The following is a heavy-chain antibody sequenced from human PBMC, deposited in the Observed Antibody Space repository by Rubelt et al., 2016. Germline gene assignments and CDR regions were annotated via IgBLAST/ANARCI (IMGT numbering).Heavy chain of an antibody. J-gene: IGHJ6*02. V-gene: IGHV4-34*01. CDR3: ASWRMGYYYYYGMDV. CDR2: INHSGST. CDR1: GGSFSGYY. D-gene: IGHD3-3*01. Sequence: QVQLQQWGAGLLKPSETLSLTCAVYGGSFSGYYWSWIRQPPGKGLEWIGEINHSGSTNYNPVLKGRVTITVDTSKNQFSLKLSFVTAADTAVYYCASWRMGYYYYYGMDVWGQGTTVTVSS.